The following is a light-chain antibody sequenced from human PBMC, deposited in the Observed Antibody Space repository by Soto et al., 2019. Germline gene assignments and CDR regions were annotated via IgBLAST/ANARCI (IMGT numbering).Light chain of an antibody. CDR2: GAS. V-gene: IGKV3-20*01. CDR1: QSVSSS. CDR3: QQYGSSPPLT. J-gene: IGKJ4*01. Sequence: EIGLTQSPGTLSLSPGERATLSCRASQSVSSSLAWYQQKPGQAPRLLIHGASSRATGIPDRFSGSGSGTDFALTISRLEPEDFAVYYCQQYGSSPPLTFGGGTKVEIK.